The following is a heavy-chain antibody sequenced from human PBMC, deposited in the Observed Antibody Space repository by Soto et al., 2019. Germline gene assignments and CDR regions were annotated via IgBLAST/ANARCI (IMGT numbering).Heavy chain of an antibody. CDR2: ISGSGGST. CDR1: GCPFSSYA. D-gene: IGHD5-12*01. V-gene: IGHV3-23*01. J-gene: IGHJ5*02. Sequence: GGSLRLSCAASGCPFSSYAMSWVRQAPGKGLEWVSAISGSGGSTYYADSVKGRFTISRDNSKNTLYLQMNSLRAEDTAVYYCAKDYSGYQYNWFDPWGQGTLVTVSS. CDR3: AKDYSGYQYNWFDP.